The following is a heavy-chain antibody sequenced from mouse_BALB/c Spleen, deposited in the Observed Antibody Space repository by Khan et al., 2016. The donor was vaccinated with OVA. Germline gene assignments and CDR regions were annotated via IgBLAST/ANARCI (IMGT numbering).Heavy chain of an antibody. J-gene: IGHJ3*01. CDR2: VSTGGSYT. CDR3: TRLAYYYDIEGFAY. D-gene: IGHD1-1*01. V-gene: IGHV5-6*01. Sequence: EVQVVESGGDLVKPGGSLKLSCAASGFTFSTYGMSWVRQTPDKRLEWVATVSTGGSYTYYPDSVKGRFTISRDNAKHTLYLQMSGLKSEDTSMFYCTRLAYYYDIEGFAYWGQGTLVTVSA. CDR1: GFTFSTYG.